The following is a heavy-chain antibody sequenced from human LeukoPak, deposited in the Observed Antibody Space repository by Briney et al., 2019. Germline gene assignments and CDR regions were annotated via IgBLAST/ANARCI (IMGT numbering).Heavy chain of an antibody. J-gene: IGHJ3*01. CDR3: SSGLLGDGY. Sequence: GGSLRLSCAASGFTFSSYWMHWVRQAPGKGLVWVSGLTENVGAESVGKAFYAESVRARFTISRDNSKNTLFLHLNTLRAEDTAIYYCSSGLLGDGYWGQGTMVTVSS. D-gene: IGHD2-21*02. CDR1: GFTFSSYW. CDR2: LTENVGAESVGKA. V-gene: IGHV3-74*01.